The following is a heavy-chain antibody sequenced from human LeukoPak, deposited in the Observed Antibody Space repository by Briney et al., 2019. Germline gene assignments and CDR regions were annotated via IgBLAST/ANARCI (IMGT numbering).Heavy chain of an antibody. D-gene: IGHD4-23*01. V-gene: IGHV4-39*01. Sequence: SETLSLTCTVSGGSLSSSSYYWGWIRQPPGKGLEWIGSFYYSGSTYYNPSLESRVTISVDTSKNQFSLKLSSVTAADTAVYYCARATTVVTPYYWGQGTLVTVSS. CDR1: GGSLSSSSYY. J-gene: IGHJ4*02. CDR3: ARATTVVTPYY. CDR2: FYYSGST.